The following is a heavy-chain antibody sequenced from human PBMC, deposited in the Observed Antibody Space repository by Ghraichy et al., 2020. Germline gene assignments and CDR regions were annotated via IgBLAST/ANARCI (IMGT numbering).Heavy chain of an antibody. CDR1: GFTFNNYA. V-gene: IGHV3-23*01. CDR2: ISGRGGTT. D-gene: IGHD3-16*01. J-gene: IGHJ4*02. Sequence: GGPLRLSCAASGFTFNNYAMSWVRQAPGKGLEWVSAISGRGGTTYYAASVKGRFTIARDNSKNTLYLQTNSLRAEATAVYYCAKDMRRAVPHNFDSWGQGTLVTVSS. CDR3: AKDMRRAVPHNFDS.